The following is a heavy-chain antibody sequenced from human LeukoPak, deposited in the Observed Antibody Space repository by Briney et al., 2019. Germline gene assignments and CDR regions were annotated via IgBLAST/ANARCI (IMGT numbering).Heavy chain of an antibody. CDR1: GGSFSGYY. J-gene: IGHJ6*03. Sequence: PSETLSLTCAVYGGSFSGYYWSWIRQPPGKGLEWIGEINHSGSTNYNPSLKSRVTISVDTSKNQFSLKLSSVTAADTAVYYCARNNYYYYYMDVWGKGTTVTVSS. CDR3: ARNNYYYYYMDV. V-gene: IGHV4-34*01. CDR2: INHSGST.